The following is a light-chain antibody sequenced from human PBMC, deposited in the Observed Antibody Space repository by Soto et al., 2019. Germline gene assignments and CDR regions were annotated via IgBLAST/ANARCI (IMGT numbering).Light chain of an antibody. J-gene: IGLJ1*01. Sequence: QSVLTQPPSVTAAPGQRVTISCTGSNSNIGAGFDVHWYQQFPGRAPKLLIYGTSNRPSGVPDRFSGSKSGTSASLAITGLQADDEADYYCSSYAGSSNVFGTGTKLTVL. CDR2: GTS. CDR3: SSYAGSSNV. V-gene: IGLV1-40*01. CDR1: NSNIGAGFD.